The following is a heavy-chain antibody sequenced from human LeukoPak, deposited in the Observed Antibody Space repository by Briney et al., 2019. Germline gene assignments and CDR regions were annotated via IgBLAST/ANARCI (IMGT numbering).Heavy chain of an antibody. CDR3: ARLRRYSYGTGFDY. Sequence: SETLSLTCTVSGGSISSYYWSWIRQPPGKGLEWIGYIYYSGSTNYNPSLKSRVTISVDTSKNQFSLKLSSVTAADTAVYYCARLRRYSYGTGFDYWGQGTLVTVSS. D-gene: IGHD5-18*01. CDR1: GGSISSYY. V-gene: IGHV4-59*01. CDR2: IYYSGST. J-gene: IGHJ4*02.